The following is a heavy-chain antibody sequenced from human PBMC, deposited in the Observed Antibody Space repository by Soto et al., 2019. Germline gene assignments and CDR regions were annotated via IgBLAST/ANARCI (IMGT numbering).Heavy chain of an antibody. J-gene: IGHJ5*02. CDR1: GGSFSGYY. V-gene: IGHV4-34*01. CDR2: INHSGST. D-gene: IGHD6-6*01. CDR3: ARGDWGGSSSSAWFAP. Sequence: QVQLQQWGAGLLKPSETLSLTCAVYGGSFSGYYWSWIRQPPGKGLEWIGEINHSGSTNYNPSLKSRVTISVDTSKNQFSLKLSSVTAADTAVYYCARGDWGGSSSSAWFAPWGQGTLVTVSS.